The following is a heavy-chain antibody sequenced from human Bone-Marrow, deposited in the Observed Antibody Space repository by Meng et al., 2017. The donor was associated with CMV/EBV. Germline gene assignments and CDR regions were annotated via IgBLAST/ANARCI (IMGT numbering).Heavy chain of an antibody. Sequence: GGSLRLSCAASGFTVSSNYMSWVRQAPGKGLEWVSVIYSGGSTYYADSVKGRFTISRDNSKNTLYLQMNSLRAEDTAVYYCARVSSEDFWSGRYPSGCYGMDVWGQGTTVTVSS. CDR2: IYSGGST. CDR1: GFTVSSNY. J-gene: IGHJ6*02. V-gene: IGHV3-53*01. CDR3: ARVSSEDFWSGRYPSGCYGMDV. D-gene: IGHD3-3*01.